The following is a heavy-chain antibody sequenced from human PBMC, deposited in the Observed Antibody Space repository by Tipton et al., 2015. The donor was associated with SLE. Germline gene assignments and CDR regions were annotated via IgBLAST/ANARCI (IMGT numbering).Heavy chain of an antibody. CDR3: ARLWSGYHHVPVESD. D-gene: IGHD3-3*01. CDR2: IYYTMSA. J-gene: IGHJ4*02. CDR1: GGSISSGDYY. V-gene: IGHV4-31*03. Sequence: TLSLTCTVSGGSISSGDYYWSWIRHHPGKGLEWIWYIYYTMSAYYNPSLKSRGIISLDTAKNQFSLKLGSVTAADTAVYYCARLWSGYHHVPVESDWGQGTLVTVSS.